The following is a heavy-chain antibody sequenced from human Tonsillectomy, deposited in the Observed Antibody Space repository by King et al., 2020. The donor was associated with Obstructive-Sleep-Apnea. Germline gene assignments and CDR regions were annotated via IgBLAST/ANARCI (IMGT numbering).Heavy chain of an antibody. Sequence: VQLVESGGGVVQPGRSLRLSCAASGFTFSNYGMHWVRQAPGKGLEWVALIWYDGSNRYCADSVKGRFTISRDNSNNTLYLQMDSLRAEDTAVYYCARASGYDRGGFDYWGRGTLVTVSS. CDR1: GFTFSNYG. D-gene: IGHD5-12*01. V-gene: IGHV3-33*01. CDR3: ARASGYDRGGFDY. J-gene: IGHJ4*02. CDR2: IWYDGSNR.